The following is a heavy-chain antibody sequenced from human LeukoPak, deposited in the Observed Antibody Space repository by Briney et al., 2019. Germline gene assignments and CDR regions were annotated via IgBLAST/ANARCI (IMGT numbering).Heavy chain of an antibody. V-gene: IGHV3-30*02. CDR3: AKDVYYYGSGSYFGWFDP. CDR1: GITFSSYN. D-gene: IGHD3-10*01. CDR2: IRYDGSNK. J-gene: IGHJ5*02. Sequence: GGSLRLSCAASGITFSSYNMNWVRQAPGKGLEWVAFIRYDGSNKYYADSVKGRFTISRDNSKNTLYLQMNSLRAEDTAVYYCAKDVYYYGSGSYFGWFDPWGQGTLVTVSS.